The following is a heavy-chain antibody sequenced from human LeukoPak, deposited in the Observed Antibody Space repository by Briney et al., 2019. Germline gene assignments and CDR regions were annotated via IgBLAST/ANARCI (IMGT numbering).Heavy chain of an antibody. CDR1: GGSISSYY. V-gene: IGHV4-59*01. Sequence: ASETLSLTCTVSGGSISSYYWSWIRQPPGKGLEWIGYIYYSGGTNYNPSLKSRVTISVDTSKNQFSLKLSSVTAADTAVYYCARTDGYNYPFDYWGQGTLVTVSS. D-gene: IGHD5-24*01. J-gene: IGHJ4*02. CDR2: IYYSGGT. CDR3: ARTDGYNYPFDY.